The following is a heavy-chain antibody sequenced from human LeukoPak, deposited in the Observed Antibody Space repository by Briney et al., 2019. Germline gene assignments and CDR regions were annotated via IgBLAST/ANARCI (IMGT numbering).Heavy chain of an antibody. V-gene: IGHV3-7*01. CDR3: ARDFRNAGDY. CDR1: GFTFSSYW. Sequence: PGGSLRLSCAASGFTFSSYWMNWVRQAPGKGLEWVANINQDGNEKYYVDSLKGRFTISRDNAKNSLSLQMNSLRAEDTAVYYRARDFRNAGDYWGQGTLVAVSS. D-gene: IGHD1-14*01. CDR2: INQDGNEK. J-gene: IGHJ4*02.